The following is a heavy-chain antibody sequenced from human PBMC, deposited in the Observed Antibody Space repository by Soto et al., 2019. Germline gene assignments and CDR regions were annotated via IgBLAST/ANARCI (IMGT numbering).Heavy chain of an antibody. D-gene: IGHD6-19*01. CDR3: ARWESSGLEFGI. Sequence: EVQLVESGGGLVQPGGSLRLSCAASGFIFSDYWMSWVRQPPGKGLEWVASINPDGTKRVYVDSVQGRFTISRYEAKNSVFLKMLSLRAEDTAFYYCARWESSGLEFGIWGQGTLVTVSS. J-gene: IGHJ1*01. CDR1: GFIFSDYW. CDR2: INPDGTKR. V-gene: IGHV3-7*03.